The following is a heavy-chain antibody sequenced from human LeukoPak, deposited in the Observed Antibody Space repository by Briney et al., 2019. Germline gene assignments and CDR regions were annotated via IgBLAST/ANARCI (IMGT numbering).Heavy chain of an antibody. D-gene: IGHD4-23*01. CDR2: INPNSGGT. Sequence: GASVKVSCKASGYTFTGYYMRWVRQAPGQGLEWMGRINPNSGGTNYAQKFQGRVTMTRDTSISTAYMELSRLRSDDTAVYYCARTRHMVVTPFFVYWGQGTLVTVSS. V-gene: IGHV1-2*06. CDR3: ARTRHMVVTPFFVY. CDR1: GYTFTGYY. J-gene: IGHJ4*02.